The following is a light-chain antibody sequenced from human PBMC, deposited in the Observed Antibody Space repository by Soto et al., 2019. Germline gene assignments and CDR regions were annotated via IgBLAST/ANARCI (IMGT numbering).Light chain of an antibody. CDR1: SSDVGGYNY. V-gene: IGLV2-8*01. CDR3: SSYAGSNNLV. Sequence: QSALTQPPSASGSPGQSVTISCTGTSSDVGGYNYDSWYQQHPGKAPKLMIYEVDKRPSGVSDRFSGSKSGNTASLTVSGLQAEDEADYFCSSYAGSNNLVFGGGTKLTVL. CDR2: EVD. J-gene: IGLJ2*01.